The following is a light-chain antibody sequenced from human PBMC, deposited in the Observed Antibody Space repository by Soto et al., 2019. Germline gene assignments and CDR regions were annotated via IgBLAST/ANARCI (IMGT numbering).Light chain of an antibody. CDR3: QQSYTPPPLI. Sequence: DIQMTQSPSSLSASVGDRVTITCRASQSINSYLNWYQQKPGKAPKLLIHAASTLQSGVPSRFSGSGSGTDFTLAISSLQPEDCPTYCCQQSYTPPPLIFGGGNNVEI. J-gene: IGKJ4*01. V-gene: IGKV1-39*01. CDR1: QSINSY. CDR2: AAS.